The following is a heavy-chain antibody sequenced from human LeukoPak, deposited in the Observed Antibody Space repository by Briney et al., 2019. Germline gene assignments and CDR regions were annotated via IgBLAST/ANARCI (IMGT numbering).Heavy chain of an antibody. V-gene: IGHV3-7*01. CDR1: GFTFSSYW. CDR2: IKQDGSEK. J-gene: IGHJ4*02. CDR3: ARDMLRYFDWTYNGYYFDY. D-gene: IGHD3-9*01. Sequence: PGGSLRLSCAASGFTFSSYWMSWVRQAPGKGLEWVANIKQDGSEKYYVDSVKGRFTISRDNAKNSLYLQMNSLRAEDTAVYYYARDMLRYFDWTYNGYYFDYWGQGTLVTVSS.